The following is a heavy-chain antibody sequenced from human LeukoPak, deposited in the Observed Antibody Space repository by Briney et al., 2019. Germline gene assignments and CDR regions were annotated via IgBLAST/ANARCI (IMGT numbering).Heavy chain of an antibody. D-gene: IGHD1-26*01. CDR1: GFTFSTYT. CDR3: ARKYSGSYSFDY. J-gene: IGHJ4*02. Sequence: GGSLRLSCAASGFTFSTYTMNWVRQAPGKGLEWVSSISSSRSYIYYADSVKGRFTISRDNAKNSLYLQMNSLRAEDTAVYYCARKYSGSYSFDYWGQGTLVTVSS. V-gene: IGHV3-21*01. CDR2: ISSSRSYI.